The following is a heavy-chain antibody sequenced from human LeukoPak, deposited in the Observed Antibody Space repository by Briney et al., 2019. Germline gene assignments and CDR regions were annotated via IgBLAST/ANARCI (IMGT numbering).Heavy chain of an antibody. CDR2: MHPGDPDT. D-gene: IGHD2-15*01. CDR1: GYSFTSYW. CDR3: ARHVLSGGSCYPDY. V-gene: IGHV5-51*01. J-gene: IGHJ4*02. Sequence: GESLKISCKGSGYSFTSYWIGWVRQMPGKGLEWMGIMHPGDPDTRYSPSFQGQVTISIDKSISTAYLQWSSLKASDTAIYYCARHVLSGGSCYPDYWGQGTRVTVSS.